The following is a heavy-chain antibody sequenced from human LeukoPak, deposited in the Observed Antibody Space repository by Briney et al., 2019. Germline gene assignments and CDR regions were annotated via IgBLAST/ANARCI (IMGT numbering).Heavy chain of an antibody. CDR2: INHSGST. J-gene: IGHJ3*02. D-gene: IGHD4-17*01. V-gene: IGHV4-34*01. CDR3: ARGGGTMTNFRDAFDI. CDR1: GGSFSGYY. Sequence: SETLSLTCAVYGGSFSGYYWSWIRQPPGKGLEWIGEINHSGSTNYNPSLKSRVTISVDTSKNQFSLKLSSVTAADTAVYYCARGGGTMTNFRDAFDIWGQGTMVTVSS.